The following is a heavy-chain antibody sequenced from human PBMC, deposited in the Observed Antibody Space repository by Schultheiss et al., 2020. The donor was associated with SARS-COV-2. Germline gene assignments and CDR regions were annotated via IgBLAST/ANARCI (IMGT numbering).Heavy chain of an antibody. Sequence: SETLSLTCAVYGGSFSGYYWSWIRQPPGKGLEWIGEINHSGSTNYNPSLKSRVTISVDTSKNQFSLNLRSATAADTAVYYCARAGSVGCSSTSCYTREWGQGTLVTVSS. J-gene: IGHJ4*02. CDR1: GGSFSGYY. D-gene: IGHD2-2*02. V-gene: IGHV4-34*01. CDR2: INHSGST. CDR3: ARAGSVGCSSTSCYTRE.